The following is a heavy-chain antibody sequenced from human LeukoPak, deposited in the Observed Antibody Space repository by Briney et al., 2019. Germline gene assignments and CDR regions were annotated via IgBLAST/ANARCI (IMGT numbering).Heavy chain of an antibody. Sequence: VASVKVSCKASGYTFTSYAMHWVRQAPGQRLEWMGWINAGNGNTKYSQEFQGRVTITRDTSASTAYMELSSLRSEDMVVYYCARGNGDYFQVFDYWGQGTLVTVSS. D-gene: IGHD4-17*01. CDR3: ARGNGDYFQVFDY. V-gene: IGHV1-3*03. CDR2: INAGNGNT. CDR1: GYTFTSYA. J-gene: IGHJ4*02.